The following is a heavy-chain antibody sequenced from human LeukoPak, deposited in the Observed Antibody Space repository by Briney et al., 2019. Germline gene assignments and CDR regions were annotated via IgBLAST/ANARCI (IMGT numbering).Heavy chain of an antibody. CDR2: STPNNGGT. CDR3: ARDRGDDTVSYFDY. Sequence: ASVKVSCKASGYTITGCYMHWVRQAPGQWLELMGRSTPNNGGTNSAQKFQGRITMTRDTSINTAYMELSRLRSDDTAVYYCARDRGDDTVSYFDYWGQGTLVTVSS. J-gene: IGHJ4*02. D-gene: IGHD3-22*01. V-gene: IGHV1-2*06. CDR1: GYTITGCY.